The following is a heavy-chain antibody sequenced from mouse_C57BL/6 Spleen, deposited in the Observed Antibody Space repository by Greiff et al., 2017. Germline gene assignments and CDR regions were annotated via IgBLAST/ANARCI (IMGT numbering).Heavy chain of an antibody. CDR2: ISSGSSTI. J-gene: IGHJ4*01. CDR3: ARDDDGYYAMDY. Sequence: EVKLMESGGGLVKPGGSLKLSCAASGFTFSDYGMHWVRQAPEKGLEWVAYISSGSSTIYYADTVKGRFTISRDNAKNTLFLQRTSLWSEDTAMYYCARDDDGYYAMDYWGQGTSVTVAS. D-gene: IGHD2-4*01. CDR1: GFTFSDYG. V-gene: IGHV5-17*01.